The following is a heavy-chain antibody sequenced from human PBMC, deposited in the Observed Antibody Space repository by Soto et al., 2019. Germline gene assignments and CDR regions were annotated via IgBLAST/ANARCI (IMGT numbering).Heavy chain of an antibody. CDR2: ISPEGSEK. J-gene: IGHJ4*02. V-gene: IGHV3-7*03. Sequence: EVQLVESGGGLVQPGGSLRLSCAVSGFIFSDYWMTWVRQAPGKGLEWVATISPEGSEKYYVYSLKGRFTISRDNAKNSLYLQMIRLRAEDTALYYCATARIDYWGRGTLISVSS. CDR1: GFIFSDYW. CDR3: ATARIDY.